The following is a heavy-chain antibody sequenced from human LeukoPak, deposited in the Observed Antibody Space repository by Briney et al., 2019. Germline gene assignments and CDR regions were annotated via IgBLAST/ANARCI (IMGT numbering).Heavy chain of an antibody. CDR2: ISGSGGST. CDR1: GFTFSSYG. J-gene: IGHJ4*02. D-gene: IGHD1-26*01. V-gene: IGHV3-23*01. Sequence: PGGTLRLSCAASGFTFSSYGMSWVRQAPGKGLEWVSAISGSGGSTYYADSVKGRFTISRDNSKNTLYLQMNSLRAEDTAVYYCAKDSSGNYSTELDYWGQGTLVTVSS. CDR3: AKDSSGNYSTELDY.